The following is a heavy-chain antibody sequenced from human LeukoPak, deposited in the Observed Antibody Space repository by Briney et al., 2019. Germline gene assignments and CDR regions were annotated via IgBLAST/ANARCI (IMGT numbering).Heavy chain of an antibody. CDR2: ISGSGGST. J-gene: IGHJ4*02. Sequence: PGGSLRLSCAASGFTFSSYAMSWVRQAPGKGLEWVSAISGSGGSTYYADSVKGRFTISRDNSKNTLYLQMNSLRAEDTAVYYCAKEGDSGGYLPYYFDYWGQGTLVTVSS. CDR3: AKEGDSGGYLPYYFDY. CDR1: GFTFSSYA. V-gene: IGHV3-23*01. D-gene: IGHD3-22*01.